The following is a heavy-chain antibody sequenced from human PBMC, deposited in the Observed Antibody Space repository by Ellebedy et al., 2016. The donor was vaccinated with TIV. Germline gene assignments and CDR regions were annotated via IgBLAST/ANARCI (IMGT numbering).Heavy chain of an antibody. CDR1: GVTFRSHA. Sequence: ALVKVSCKASGVTFRSHAISWVRQAPGQGLEWMGGIIAIFGTANYEQKFQGRVTITADESTSTAYMELRSLRSDDTAVYYCARDMVQGMVATYVWFDYWGQGTQVTVSS. CDR2: IIAIFGTA. CDR3: ARDMVQGMVATYVWFDY. V-gene: IGHV1-69*13. J-gene: IGHJ4*02. D-gene: IGHD2-15*01.